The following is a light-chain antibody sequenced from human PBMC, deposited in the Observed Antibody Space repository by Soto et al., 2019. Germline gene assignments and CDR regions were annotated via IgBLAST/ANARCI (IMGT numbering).Light chain of an antibody. J-gene: IGKJ1*01. Sequence: DIQMTQSPSSLSASVGDRVSVTCRASQSISTFLNWYQQRPGEAPKLLIYAASSLQSGVPSRFSGSGSGADFPLTIGSLQPEDFATYYCQHSYITPRTFGQGTKVEVK. CDR3: QHSYITPRT. V-gene: IGKV1-39*01. CDR1: QSISTF. CDR2: AAS.